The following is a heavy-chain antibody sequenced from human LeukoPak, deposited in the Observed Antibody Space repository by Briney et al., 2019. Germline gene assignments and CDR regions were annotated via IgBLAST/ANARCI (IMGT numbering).Heavy chain of an antibody. D-gene: IGHD6-19*01. CDR2: INHSGST. V-gene: IGHV4-34*01. Sequence: SETLSLTCAVYGGSFSGYYWSWIRQPPGKGLEWIGEINHSGSTNYNPSLKSRVTISVDTSKNQFSLKLSSVTAADTAVYYCARAVAGDDAFDIWGQGTMVTVSS. CDR3: ARAVAGDDAFDI. CDR1: GGSFSGYY. J-gene: IGHJ3*02.